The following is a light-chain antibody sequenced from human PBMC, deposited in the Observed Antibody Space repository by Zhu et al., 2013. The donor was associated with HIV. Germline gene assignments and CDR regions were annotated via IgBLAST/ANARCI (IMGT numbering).Light chain of an antibody. J-gene: IGKJ3*01. CDR2: GAS. V-gene: IGKV3-15*01. CDR3: QHRSSGPFS. CDR1: QSVGRN. Sequence: EIVMTQSPVTLSVSPGERATLYCRASQSVGRNIVWYQQKPGQAPRLLIYGASARATDLPARFSGSGSGTDFTLTINSVETDDLAVYYCQHRSSGPFSFGPGTKVDSK.